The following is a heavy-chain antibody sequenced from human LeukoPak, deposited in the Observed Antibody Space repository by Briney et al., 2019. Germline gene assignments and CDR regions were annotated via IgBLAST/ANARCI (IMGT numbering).Heavy chain of an antibody. D-gene: IGHD1-26*01. CDR2: IYYSGST. V-gene: IGHV4-59*08. J-gene: IGHJ4*02. Sequence: SETLSLTCTVSGGSISRYYWSWIRQPPGKGLEWIGYIYYSGSTNYNPSLKSRVTISVDTSKNQFSLKLSSVTAADTAVYYCARQVGATSTSYFDYWGQGTLVTVSS. CDR1: GGSISRYY. CDR3: ARQVGATSTSYFDY.